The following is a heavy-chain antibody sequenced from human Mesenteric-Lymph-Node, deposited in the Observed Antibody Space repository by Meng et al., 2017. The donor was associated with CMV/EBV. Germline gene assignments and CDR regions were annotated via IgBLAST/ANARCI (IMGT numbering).Heavy chain of an antibody. D-gene: IGHD4/OR15-4a*01. CDR3: ARRYGGQTFDY. J-gene: IGHJ4*02. V-gene: IGHV4-34*01. CDR2: INYSGTT. CDR1: GGSFSGFY. Sequence: SETLSLTCAVYGGSFSGFYWSWIRQSPGKGLAWIGEINYSGTTNYNPSLKSRVTMSVDTSKHHFSLKLSSATAVDTAVYYCARRYGGQTFDYWGQGTLVTVSS.